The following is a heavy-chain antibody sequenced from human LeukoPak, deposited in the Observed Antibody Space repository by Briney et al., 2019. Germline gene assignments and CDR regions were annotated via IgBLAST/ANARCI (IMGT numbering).Heavy chain of an antibody. Sequence: GGSLRLSCTASGFTFRTYAMNWVRQAPGKGLEWLSGISGSGNGTHYADSVKGRFTISRDNSKNVVYLQMNSLTVEDAATYYCAKRTMSAFDSWGQGTLLIVSS. J-gene: IGHJ4*02. V-gene: IGHV3-23*01. CDR1: GFTFRTYA. CDR3: AKRTMSAFDS. CDR2: ISGSGNGT.